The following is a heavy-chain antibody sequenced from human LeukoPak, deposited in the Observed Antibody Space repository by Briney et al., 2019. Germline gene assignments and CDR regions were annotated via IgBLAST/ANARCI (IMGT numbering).Heavy chain of an antibody. V-gene: IGHV3-23*01. D-gene: IGHD6-19*01. CDR3: AKMRRVSSGAGYYMDV. Sequence: PGGSLRLSCAASGFTFSSYGMSWVRQAPGKGLEWVSAISGSGGSTKYADSVKGRFTISRDNSKNTLYLQMNSLRAEDTAVYYCAKMRRVSSGAGYYMDVWGKGTTVTISS. CDR2: ISGSGGST. J-gene: IGHJ6*03. CDR1: GFTFSSYG.